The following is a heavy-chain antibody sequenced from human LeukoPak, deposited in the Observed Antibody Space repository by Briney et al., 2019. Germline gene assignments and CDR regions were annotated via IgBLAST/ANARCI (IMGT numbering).Heavy chain of an antibody. J-gene: IGHJ2*01. CDR2: IYYSGST. Sequence: SETLSLTCTVSGGSISSYYWSWIRQPPGKGLEWIGYIYYSGSTNYNPSLKSRVTISVDTSKNQFSLKLSSVTAADTAVYYCARDRGYCSGGSCPDLWGRGTLVTVSS. D-gene: IGHD2-15*01. CDR1: GGSISSYY. V-gene: IGHV4-59*12. CDR3: ARDRGYCSGGSCPDL.